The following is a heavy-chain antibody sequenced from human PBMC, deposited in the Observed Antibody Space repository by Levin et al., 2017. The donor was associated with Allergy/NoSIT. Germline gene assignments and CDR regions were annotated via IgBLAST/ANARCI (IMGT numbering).Heavy chain of an antibody. V-gene: IGHV3-49*03. CDR2: IRSKAYGDTT. J-gene: IGHJ3*01. CDR1: GFPFGDYT. CDR3: ARSRTTGGYDDAFSV. Sequence: GGSLRLSCTTSGFPFGDYTMSWFRQAPGKGLEWLGFIRSKAYGDTTEYAASVRCSFTISRDDSKSIAYLHMKSLTSGDTAVYFCARSRTTGGYDDAFSVWGQGSMVTVSS. D-gene: IGHD5-12*01.